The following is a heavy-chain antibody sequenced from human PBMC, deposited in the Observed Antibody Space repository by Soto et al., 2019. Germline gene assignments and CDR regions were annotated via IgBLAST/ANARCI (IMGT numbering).Heavy chain of an antibody. J-gene: IGHJ4*02. CDR2: VYYTWST. CDR3: ARLPYDSRGYYYCDY. Sequence: SETLSLTCTVSGGSISSSSYYLGWIRQPPGKGLEWIGSVYYTWSTYDNPSLKSRITLSVDRSKSQLSLKLTSVTAADTAVYYCARLPYDSRGYYYCDYGGQGTLVTVSS. D-gene: IGHD3-22*01. CDR1: GGSISSSSYY. V-gene: IGHV4-39*01.